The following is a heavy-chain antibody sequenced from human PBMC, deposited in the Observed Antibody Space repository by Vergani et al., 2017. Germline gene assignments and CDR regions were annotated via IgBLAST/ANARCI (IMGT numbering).Heavy chain of an antibody. J-gene: IGHJ3*02. D-gene: IGHD1-26*01. CDR2: ISSSSSYI. V-gene: IGHV3-21*01. CDR1: GFTFSSYS. Sequence: VQLVESGGGVVQPGRSLRLSCAASGFTFSSYSMTWVRQAPGKGLEWVSSISSSSSYIYYADSVKGRFTISRYNAKNSLYLQMNSLRAEDTAVYYCAREWELPNAFDIWGQGTMVTVSS. CDR3: AREWELPNAFDI.